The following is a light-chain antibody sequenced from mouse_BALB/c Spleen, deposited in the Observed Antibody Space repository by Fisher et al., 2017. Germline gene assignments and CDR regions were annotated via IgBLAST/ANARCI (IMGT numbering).Light chain of an antibody. J-gene: IGKJ5*01. V-gene: IGKV4-50*01. Sequence: DIVITQTPASLAVSLGEKVTMSCRASSSVNYMYWYQQKSDASPKLWIYRTSNLASGVPARFSGSGSGTSYSLTISSMEAEDAATYYCQQWSSNPLTFGAGTKLELK. CDR1: SSVNY. CDR3: QQWSSNPLT. CDR2: RTS.